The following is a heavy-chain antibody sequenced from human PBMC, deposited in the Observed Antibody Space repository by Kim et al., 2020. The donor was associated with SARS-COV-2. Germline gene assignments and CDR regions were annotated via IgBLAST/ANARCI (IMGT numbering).Heavy chain of an antibody. CDR1: GGTFSSYA. V-gene: IGHV1-69*13. CDR3: AIHSSGWYRDGMDV. CDR2: IIPIFGTA. Sequence: SVKVSCKASGGTFSSYAISWVRQAPGQGLEWMGGIIPIFGTANYAQKFQGRVTITADESTSTAYMELSSLRSEDTAVYYCAIHSSGWYRDGMDVWGQGTTVTVSS. D-gene: IGHD6-19*01. J-gene: IGHJ6*02.